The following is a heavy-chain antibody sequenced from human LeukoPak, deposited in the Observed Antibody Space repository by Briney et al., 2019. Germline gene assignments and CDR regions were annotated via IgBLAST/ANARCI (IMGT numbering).Heavy chain of an antibody. J-gene: IGHJ4*02. Sequence: SETLSLTCTVSGGSISGYYWTWIRQPPGKGLEWIGSIYYSGSTYYNPSLKSRVTISVDTSKSQFSLKVRYVTAADTAVYYCARGLNDSWTGENYWGQGTLVTVSS. D-gene: IGHD3-3*01. CDR3: ARGLNDSWTGENY. CDR1: GGSISGYY. V-gene: IGHV4-59*05. CDR2: IYYSGST.